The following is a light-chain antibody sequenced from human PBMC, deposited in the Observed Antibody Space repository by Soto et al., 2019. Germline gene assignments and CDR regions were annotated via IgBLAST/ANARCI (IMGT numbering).Light chain of an antibody. CDR1: SGHSSYA. J-gene: IGLJ2*01. V-gene: IGLV4-69*01. CDR2: LNNDGSH. CDR3: QTWGTGFQV. Sequence: QSVLTQSPSASASLGASVKLTRTLSSGHSSYAIAWHQKQPGKGPRYLMDLNNDGSHSKGDGIPDRFSGSSSGAERYLIISSLQSEDEADYYCQTWGTGFQVFGGGTKLTVL.